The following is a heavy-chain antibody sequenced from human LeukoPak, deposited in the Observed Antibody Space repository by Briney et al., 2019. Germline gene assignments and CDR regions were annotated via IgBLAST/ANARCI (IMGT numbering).Heavy chain of an antibody. Sequence: GESLKISCKGSGYSFTNYWIGWVRQMPGKGLEWMGIIYPGDSDTRYSPSFQGQVTISADKSISTAYLQWSSLKASDTAMYYCARSGFGPSSSPALEAKNLFDYWGQGTLVTVSS. J-gene: IGHJ4*02. D-gene: IGHD6-13*01. CDR2: IYPGDSDT. CDR1: GYSFTNYW. CDR3: ARSGFGPSSSPALEAKNLFDY. V-gene: IGHV5-51*01.